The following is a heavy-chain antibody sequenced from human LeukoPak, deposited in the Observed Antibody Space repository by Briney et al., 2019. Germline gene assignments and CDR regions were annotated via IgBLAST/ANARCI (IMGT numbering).Heavy chain of an antibody. V-gene: IGHV3-53*01. J-gene: IGHJ6*02. CDR2: IYSGGST. CDR3: ARDLIMQDSSGYYSYYGMDV. Sequence: GGSLRLSCAASGFTVSSNYMSWVRQAPGKGLEWVSVIYSGGSTYYADSVKGRFTISRDNSKNTLYLQMNSLRAEDTAVYYCARDLIMQDSSGYYSYYGMDVWGQGTAVTVSS. D-gene: IGHD3-22*01. CDR1: GFTVSSNY.